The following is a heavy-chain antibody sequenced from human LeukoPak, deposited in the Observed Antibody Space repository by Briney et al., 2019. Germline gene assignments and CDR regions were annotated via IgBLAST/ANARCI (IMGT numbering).Heavy chain of an antibody. CDR3: ARDSAVTRNFDY. CDR1: GGSISSGDYY. D-gene: IGHD4-17*01. J-gene: IGHJ4*02. V-gene: IGHV4-30-4*01. CDR2: IYYSGST. Sequence: SQTLSLTCTVSGGSISSGDYYWSWFRQPPGKGLEWIGYIYYSGSTYYNPSLKSRVTISVDTSKNQFSLKLSSVTAADTAVYYCARDSAVTRNFDYWGQGTLVTVSS.